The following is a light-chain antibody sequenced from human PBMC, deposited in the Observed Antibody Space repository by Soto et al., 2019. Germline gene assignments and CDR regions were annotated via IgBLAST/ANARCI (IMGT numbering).Light chain of an antibody. V-gene: IGKV1-6*01. CDR1: QGIKND. CDR3: LQDYNYPST. Sequence: AIRMTQSPSSLSASVGDRVTITCRASQGIKNDLGWYQQRPGKAPRLLIYPSSTLQSGVPSRFSGSGSGTDFTLTISSLQPEDFATYYCLQDYNYPSTFGQGSKLEI. CDR2: PSS. J-gene: IGKJ2*01.